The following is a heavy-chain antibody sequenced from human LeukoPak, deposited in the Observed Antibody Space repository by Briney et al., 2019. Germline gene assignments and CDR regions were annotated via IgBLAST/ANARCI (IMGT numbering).Heavy chain of an antibody. CDR1: GGSIGSGGYY. CDR2: IYYSGST. CDR3: ARRIGYCSSTSCSSDAFDI. V-gene: IGHV4-31*03. D-gene: IGHD2-2*01. J-gene: IGHJ3*02. Sequence: SETLSLTCTVSGGSIGSGGYYWSWIRQHPGKGLEWIGYIYYSGSTYYNPSLKSRVTISVDTSKNQFSLKLSSVTAADTAVYYCARRIGYCSSTSCSSDAFDIWGQGTMVTVSS.